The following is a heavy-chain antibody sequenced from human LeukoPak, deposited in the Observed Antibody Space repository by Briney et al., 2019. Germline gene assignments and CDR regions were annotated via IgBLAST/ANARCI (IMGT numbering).Heavy chain of an antibody. CDR3: AKDLRKIFGVVSSFDY. V-gene: IGHV3-23*01. Sequence: PGGAQRLSCAASGFTFSSYSMNWGRPAPGEGREGVSAISGSGGSTYYADSVKGRFTISRDNSKNTLYLQMNSLRAEDTAVYYCAKDLRKIFGVVSSFDYWGQGTLVTVSS. J-gene: IGHJ4*02. CDR2: ISGSGGST. CDR1: GFTFSSYS. D-gene: IGHD3-3*01.